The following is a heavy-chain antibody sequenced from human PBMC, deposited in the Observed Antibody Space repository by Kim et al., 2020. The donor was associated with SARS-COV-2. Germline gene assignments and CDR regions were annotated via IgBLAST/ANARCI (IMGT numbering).Heavy chain of an antibody. Sequence: GGSLRLSCAASGFTFSSYAMHWVRQAPGKGLEWVAVISYDGSNKYYADSVKGRFTISRDNSKNTLYLQMNSLRAEDTAVYYCARSPSGGLCVSHCEGEYYFDYWGQGTLVTVSS. CDR3: ARSPSGGLCVSHCEGEYYFDY. V-gene: IGHV3-30*04. D-gene: IGHD3-16*01. CDR1: GFTFSSYA. CDR2: ISYDGSNK. J-gene: IGHJ4*02.